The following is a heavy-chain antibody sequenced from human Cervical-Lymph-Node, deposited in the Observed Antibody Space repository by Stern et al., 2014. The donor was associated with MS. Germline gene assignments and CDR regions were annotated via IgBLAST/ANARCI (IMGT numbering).Heavy chain of an antibody. CDR2: INSDESFI. Sequence: QLVQSGGGLVQPGGSLRLSCAVSGFTLSSYWMHWVRQAPGKGLGWVSRINSDESFINYADSVKGRFTISRDNAKNTLYLQMNSLRVEDSAVYYCARSPGHNWFDTWGQGTLVTVSS. CDR3: ARSPGHNWFDT. J-gene: IGHJ5*02. V-gene: IGHV3-74*02. CDR1: GFTLSSYW.